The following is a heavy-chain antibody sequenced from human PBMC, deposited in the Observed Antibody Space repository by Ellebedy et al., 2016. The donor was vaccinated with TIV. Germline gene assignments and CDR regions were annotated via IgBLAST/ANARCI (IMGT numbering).Heavy chain of an antibody. Sequence: GESLKISXAGSGFTFSIYGMAWVRQAPGKGLEWVSTISGGGENTHYADSMKGRFIISRDNYENTMYLQMNSLRAEDTAVYYCARDVGGEQFDYWGQGILVTVSS. D-gene: IGHD2-21*01. J-gene: IGHJ4*02. CDR2: ISGGGENT. V-gene: IGHV3-23*01. CDR1: GFTFSIYG. CDR3: ARDVGGEQFDY.